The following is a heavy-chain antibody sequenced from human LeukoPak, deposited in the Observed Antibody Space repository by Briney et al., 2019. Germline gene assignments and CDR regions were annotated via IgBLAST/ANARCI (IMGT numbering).Heavy chain of an antibody. CDR1: RFSFASYS. CDR3: AKGKINHDGAFDI. J-gene: IGHJ3*02. CDR2: ISGSIRGDGIT. Sequence: GGSLRLSCVASRFSFASYSMSWVRQVPGKGLEWVSDISGSIRGDGITNYADSVKGRFTISRDNSKKTLYLQMNSLRAEDTAVYYCAKGKINHDGAFDIWGQGTMVTVSS. V-gene: IGHV3-23*01. D-gene: IGHD3-16*01.